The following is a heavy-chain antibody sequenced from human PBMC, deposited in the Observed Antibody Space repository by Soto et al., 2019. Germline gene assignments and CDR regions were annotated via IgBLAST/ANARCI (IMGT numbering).Heavy chain of an antibody. D-gene: IGHD2-2*01. CDR1: GGSISSGGYY. J-gene: IGHJ5*02. Sequence: QVQLQESGPGLVKPSQTLSLTCTVSGGSISSGGYYWSWIRQHPGKGLEWIGYIYYSGSTYYNPSLKSRATISVDTSKSQFSLKPRSVTAANTAVYYCARYFSSTSCYDWFDTWGQGTPVTVSS. V-gene: IGHV4-31*03. CDR3: ARYFSSTSCYDWFDT. CDR2: IYYSGST.